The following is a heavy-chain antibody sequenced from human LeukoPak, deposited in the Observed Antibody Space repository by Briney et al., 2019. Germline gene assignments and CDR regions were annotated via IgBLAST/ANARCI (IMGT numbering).Heavy chain of an antibody. Sequence: SETLSLTCTVSGGSISSYYWSWIRQPPGKGLEWVGYIYYSGSTNYNPSLKSRVTISVDTSKNQFSLKLSSVTAADTAVYYCASITGTTHYGMDVWGQGTTVTVSS. V-gene: IGHV4-59*01. D-gene: IGHD1-7*01. CDR3: ASITGTTHYGMDV. CDR2: IYYSGST. J-gene: IGHJ6*02. CDR1: GGSISSYY.